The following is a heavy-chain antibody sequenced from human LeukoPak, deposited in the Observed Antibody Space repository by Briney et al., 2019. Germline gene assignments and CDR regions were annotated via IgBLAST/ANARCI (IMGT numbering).Heavy chain of an antibody. CDR1: GFTFSSYT. CDR2: IRGTDGTT. D-gene: IGHD1-7*01. V-gene: IGHV3-23*01. Sequence: GGSLRLSCAASGFTFSSYTMTWVRQAPGKGLEWVSAIRGTDGTTYYTDSVRGRFAISRDNSKNTLYLQMNSLRAEDTAVYYCAKEMSVWNYVRYLDYWGQGTRVTVSS. J-gene: IGHJ4*02. CDR3: AKEMSVWNYVRYLDY.